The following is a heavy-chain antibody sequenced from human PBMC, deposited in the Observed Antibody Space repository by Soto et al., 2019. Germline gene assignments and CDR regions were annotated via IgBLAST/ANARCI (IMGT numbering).Heavy chain of an antibody. J-gene: IGHJ4*02. CDR3: ARGLGALDY. Sequence: SETLCLTSTVAGGSISSYCWSWIRQPPGKGLEWIGYIYYSGSTNYNPSLKSRVTISVDTSKNQFSLKLSSVTAADTAVYYCARGLGALDYWGQGTLVTVSS. D-gene: IGHD1-26*01. CDR2: IYYSGST. V-gene: IGHV4-59*01. CDR1: GGSISSYC.